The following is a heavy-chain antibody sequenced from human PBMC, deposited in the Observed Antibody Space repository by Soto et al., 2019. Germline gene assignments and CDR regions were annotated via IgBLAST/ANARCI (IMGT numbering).Heavy chain of an antibody. CDR2: ISGSGGST. J-gene: IGHJ6*02. Sequence: EVQLLESGGGLVQPGGSLRLSCAASGFTFSSYAMSWVRQAPGKGLEWVSAISGSGGSTYYADSVKGRFTISRDNSKNTLYLQMNSLRDEDTAVYYCAKSSEVSITIFGVVPVGGGYYGMDVWGQGTTVTVSS. CDR3: AKSSEVSITIFGVVPVGGGYYGMDV. D-gene: IGHD3-3*01. CDR1: GFTFSSYA. V-gene: IGHV3-23*01.